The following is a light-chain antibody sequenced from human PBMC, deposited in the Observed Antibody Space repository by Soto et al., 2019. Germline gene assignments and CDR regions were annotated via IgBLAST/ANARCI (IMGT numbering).Light chain of an antibody. CDR3: QQYESIPYT. CDR2: DVS. J-gene: IGKJ2*01. V-gene: IGKV1-33*01. Sequence: DIQLTQSPSSLSASVGARVTITCQASQDISIYLNWYQQKPGRAPKVIIYDVSNLERGVPSRFSGSGSEKDFTFTISSMQPEDIETYYCQQYESIPYTFGQGTKLEIK. CDR1: QDISIY.